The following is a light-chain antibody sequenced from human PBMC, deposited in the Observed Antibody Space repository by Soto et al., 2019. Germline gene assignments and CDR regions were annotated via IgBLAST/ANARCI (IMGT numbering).Light chain of an antibody. V-gene: IGLV1-47*02. CDR1: SSNLGSNY. Sequence: QPVLTQPPSASGTPGQRGTISCSGSSSNLGSNYVYWYQQLPGTAPKLLIYSNNQRPSGVPDRFSGSKAGTSASLAISGLRSEDEADYYCAAWDDSLSGPSYVFGTGTQLTVL. J-gene: IGLJ1*01. CDR3: AAWDDSLSGPSYV. CDR2: SNN.